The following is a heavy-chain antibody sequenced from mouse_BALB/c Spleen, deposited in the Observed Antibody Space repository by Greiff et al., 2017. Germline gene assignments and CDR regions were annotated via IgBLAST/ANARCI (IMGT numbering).Heavy chain of an antibody. CDR1: GYSFTGYF. D-gene: IGHD2-2*01. Sequence: VHVKQSGPELVKPGASVKISCKASGYSFTGYFMNWVMQSHGKSLEWIGRINPYNGDTFYNQKFKGKATLTVDKSSSTAHMELRSLASEDSAVYYCARQGGYDDYFDYWGQGTTLTVSS. J-gene: IGHJ2*01. CDR3: ARQGGYDDYFDY. CDR2: INPYNGDT. V-gene: IGHV1-20*02.